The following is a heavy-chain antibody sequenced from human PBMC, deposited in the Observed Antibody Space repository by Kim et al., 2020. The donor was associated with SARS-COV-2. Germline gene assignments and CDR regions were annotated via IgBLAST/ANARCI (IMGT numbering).Heavy chain of an antibody. V-gene: IGHV3-15*01. CDR3: TTETNWNDGYYYYYGMDV. Sequence: GRFTISRDDSKNTLYLQMNSLKTEDTAVYYCTTETNWNDGYYYYYGMDVWGQGTTVTVSS. J-gene: IGHJ6*02. D-gene: IGHD1-1*01.